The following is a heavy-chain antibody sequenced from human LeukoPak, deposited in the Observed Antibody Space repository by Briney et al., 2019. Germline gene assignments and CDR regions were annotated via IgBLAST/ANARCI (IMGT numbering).Heavy chain of an antibody. CDR3: ARDATYYYGSGSFYRWANWFDP. Sequence: GGSLRLSCAASGFTFSDYYMSWLRQVPGKGLEWVSYISSSGTTIYYADSVKGRFTISRDNAKNSLYLQMNSLRAEDTALYYCARDATYYYGSGSFYRWANWFDPWGQGTLVTVSS. D-gene: IGHD3-10*01. V-gene: IGHV3-11*01. CDR1: GFTFSDYY. CDR2: ISSSGTTI. J-gene: IGHJ5*02.